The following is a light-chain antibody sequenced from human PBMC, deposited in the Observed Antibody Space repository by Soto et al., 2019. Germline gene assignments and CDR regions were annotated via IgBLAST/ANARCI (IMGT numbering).Light chain of an antibody. Sequence: DIQMTQSPSSLSASVGDRVLITCRASQNIDSFLNWYQQKPGMAPKLLIRSASTLHSGVPSRFNGGGSGTAFTLTISSLQFEDFATYYCQQSYSTPTFGQGTKVEI. CDR3: QQSYSTPT. J-gene: IGKJ1*01. CDR2: SAS. CDR1: QNIDSF. V-gene: IGKV1-39*01.